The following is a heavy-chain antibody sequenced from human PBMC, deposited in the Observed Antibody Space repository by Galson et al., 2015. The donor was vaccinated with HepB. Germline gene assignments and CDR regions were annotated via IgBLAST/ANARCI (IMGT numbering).Heavy chain of an antibody. D-gene: IGHD6-13*01. CDR1: GLTFSNYA. CDR2: ISDGVGTT. CDR3: AKGYSARWYVGFDY. J-gene: IGHJ4*02. Sequence: SLRLCCAASGLTFSNYAMSWVRQAPGKGLEWFSAISDGVGTTYYADSVKGRFSISRDKSKNTLSLQMSSLRAEDTAVYYCAKGYSARWYVGFDYWGQGTLVTVSS. V-gene: IGHV3-23*01.